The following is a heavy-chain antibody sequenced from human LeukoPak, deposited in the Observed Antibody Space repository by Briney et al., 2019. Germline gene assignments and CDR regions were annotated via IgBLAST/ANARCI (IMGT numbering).Heavy chain of an antibody. D-gene: IGHD2-2*01. CDR3: TSCSSTSCYGQN. J-gene: IGHJ4*02. Sequence: GGSLRLSCAASGFTFSSYGMHWVRQAPGKGLEWVGFIRSKVYGATTEYAASVKGRFTISRDDSKSIAYLQMNSLKTGDTAVYYCTSCSSTSCYGQNWGQGTLVTVPS. V-gene: IGHV3-49*04. CDR1: GFTFSSYG. CDR2: IRSKVYGATT.